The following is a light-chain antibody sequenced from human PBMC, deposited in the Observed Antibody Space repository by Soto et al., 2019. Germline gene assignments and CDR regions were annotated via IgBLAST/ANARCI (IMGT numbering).Light chain of an antibody. CDR3: QESYSTQYT. J-gene: IGKJ2*01. Sequence: DVQLTQSPSFLSASVGDRVTITCRASQNINTYLNWYQHKPGKAPNLLIYGASTVHSGVTLRFSGSGSGTDFTLTISSLESEDFATYYCQESYSTQYTFGQGTKLGI. CDR1: QNINTY. CDR2: GAS. V-gene: IGKV1-39*01.